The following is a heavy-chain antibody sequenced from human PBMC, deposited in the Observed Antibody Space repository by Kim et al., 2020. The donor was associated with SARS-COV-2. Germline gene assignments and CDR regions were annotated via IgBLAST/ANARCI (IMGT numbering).Heavy chain of an antibody. V-gene: IGHV3-30-3*01. CDR2: ISYDGSNK. J-gene: IGHJ3*02. CDR1: GFTFSSYA. CDR3: ASNTITMIVVVIGAFDI. Sequence: GGSLRLSCAASGFTFSSYAMHWVRQAPGKGLEWVAVISYDGSNKYYADSVKGRFTISRDNSKNTLYLQMNSLRAEDTAVYYCASNTITMIVVVIGAFDIWGQGKMVTVTS. D-gene: IGHD3-22*01.